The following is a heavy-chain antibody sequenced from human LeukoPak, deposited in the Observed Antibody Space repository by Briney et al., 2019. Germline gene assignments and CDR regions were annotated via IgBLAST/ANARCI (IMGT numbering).Heavy chain of an antibody. CDR1: GYSISSGYY. V-gene: IGHV4-38-2*02. CDR3: ARELIAVAGTGYFDY. Sequence: TSETLSLTCAVSGYSISSGYYWGWIRQPPRKGLEWIGSIYHSGSTYYNPSLKSRVTISVDTSKNQFSLKLSSVTAADTAVYYCARELIAVAGTGYFDYWGQGTLVTVSS. CDR2: IYHSGST. D-gene: IGHD6-19*01. J-gene: IGHJ4*02.